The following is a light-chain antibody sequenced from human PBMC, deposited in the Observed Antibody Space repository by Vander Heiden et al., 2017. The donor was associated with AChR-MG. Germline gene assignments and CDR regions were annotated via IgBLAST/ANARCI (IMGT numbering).Light chain of an antibody. CDR3: QSSDSSLSGWV. V-gene: IGLV1-40*01. CDR1: TSNIGAGYD. CDR2: GNS. Sequence: QSVLTQPPSVSAAPGQRVTISCTGNTSNIGAGYDVHWYQNLPGTAPKRLIYGNSNRPSGVPDRFSGSKSATSASLAITGLQAEDEADYYCQSSDSSLSGWVFGGGTKLTVL. J-gene: IGLJ3*02.